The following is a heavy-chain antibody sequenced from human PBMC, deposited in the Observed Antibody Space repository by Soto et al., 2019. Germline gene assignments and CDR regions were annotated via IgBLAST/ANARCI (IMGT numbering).Heavy chain of an antibody. V-gene: IGHV3-48*03. CDR1: GFTCSSYE. CDR2: ISSSGSTI. CDR3: AREVSGMDV. J-gene: IGHJ6*02. Sequence: EVQLVESGGGMVQPGGSLRLSCAASGFTCSSYEMNWVRQAPGKGLEWDSYISSSGSTIYYADSVKGRFTISRANAKNSLYLQMNSLRAEDTALYYGAREVSGMDVWGQGTKVTVSS.